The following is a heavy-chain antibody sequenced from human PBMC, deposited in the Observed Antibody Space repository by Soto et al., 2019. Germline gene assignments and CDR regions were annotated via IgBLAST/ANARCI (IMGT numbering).Heavy chain of an antibody. D-gene: IGHD6-19*01. CDR1: GLIFSDYH. CDR2: IRRKANSYTT. Sequence: EVQLVESGGGLVQPGGSLRLSCAASGLIFSDYHMDWVRQAPGKGLEWVGRIRRKANSYTTEYAASVKGRSTISRDDSKTSLYLQMNSLKSEDTAVYYCAMLGGWSGGSSGMDVWGQGTTVTVSS. V-gene: IGHV3-72*01. CDR3: AMLGGWSGGSSGMDV. J-gene: IGHJ6*02.